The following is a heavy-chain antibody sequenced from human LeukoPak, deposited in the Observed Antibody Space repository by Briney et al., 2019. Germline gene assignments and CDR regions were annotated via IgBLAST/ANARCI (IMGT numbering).Heavy chain of an antibody. Sequence: GGSLRLSCAASGFTFSSYAMSWVRQAPGKGLEWVSAISGSGGSTYYADSVKGRFTISRDNSKNTLYLRMNSLRAEDTAVYYCAKALYGSGSYPFQHWGQGTLVTVSS. CDR3: AKALYGSGSYPFQH. D-gene: IGHD3-10*01. V-gene: IGHV3-23*01. J-gene: IGHJ1*01. CDR2: ISGSGGST. CDR1: GFTFSSYA.